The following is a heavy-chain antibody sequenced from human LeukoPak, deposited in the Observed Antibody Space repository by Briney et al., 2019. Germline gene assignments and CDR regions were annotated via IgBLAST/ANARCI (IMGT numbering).Heavy chain of an antibody. J-gene: IGHJ4*02. D-gene: IGHD4-17*01. CDR1: GGSISTYY. CDR3: ARSDLYGDYPPGNY. CDR2: IYYSGRT. V-gene: IGHV4-59*01. Sequence: SETLSLTCTVSGGSISTYYWNWIRQPPGKGLEWLGYIYYSGRTNYNPPLKSRVSISIDTSKNQFSLKLSSVTAADTAFYYCARSDLYGDYPPGNYWGQGTLVAVSS.